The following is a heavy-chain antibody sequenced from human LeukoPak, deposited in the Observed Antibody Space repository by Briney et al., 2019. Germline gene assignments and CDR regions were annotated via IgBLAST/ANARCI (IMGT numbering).Heavy chain of an antibody. Sequence: ASVKVSCKASGYTFTSYGISWVRQAPGQGLEWMGWISGYNANTNYAQKLQGRVTMTTDTSTSTAYMELRSLRSDDTAVYYCATGPFNGPAAIALRCWGQGTLVTVSS. J-gene: IGHJ4*02. D-gene: IGHD2-2*01. CDR1: GYTFTSYG. CDR2: ISGYNANT. V-gene: IGHV1-18*01. CDR3: ATGPFNGPAAIALRC.